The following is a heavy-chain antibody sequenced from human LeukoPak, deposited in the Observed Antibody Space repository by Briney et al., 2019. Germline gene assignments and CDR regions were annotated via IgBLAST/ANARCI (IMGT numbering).Heavy chain of an antibody. CDR3: ARGGYGDPFDY. CDR1: GFTFSSYS. J-gene: IGHJ4*02. D-gene: IGHD3-22*01. V-gene: IGHV3-21*01. Sequence: GGSLRLSCAASGFTFSSYSMNWVRQAPGKGLEWVSSISSSSSYIYYADSVKGRFTISRENAKNSLCLQMNSLRAGDTAVYYCARGGYGDPFDYWGQGTLVTVSS. CDR2: ISSSSSYI.